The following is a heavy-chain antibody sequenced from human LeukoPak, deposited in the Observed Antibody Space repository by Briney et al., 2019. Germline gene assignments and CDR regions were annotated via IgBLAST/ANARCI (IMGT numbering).Heavy chain of an antibody. Sequence: GGSLRLSCAASGFTFDDYAMHWVRQAPGKGLEWVSLISGEGGTIYSADSVKGRFTISRDNSKNSLYLQMNSRRTEDTALYYCAKDKGGRQKLYWYFDLWGRGTLVTVSS. V-gene: IGHV3-43*02. CDR2: ISGEGGTI. CDR1: GFTFDDYA. D-gene: IGHD1-26*01. CDR3: AKDKGGRQKLYWYFDL. J-gene: IGHJ2*01.